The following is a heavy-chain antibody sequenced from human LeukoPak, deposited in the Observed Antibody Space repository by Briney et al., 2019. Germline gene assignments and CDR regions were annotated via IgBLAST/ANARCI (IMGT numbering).Heavy chain of an antibody. V-gene: IGHV4-39*01. CDR3: VSPRGFSYGYFDY. J-gene: IGHJ4*02. D-gene: IGHD5-18*01. Sequence: PSETLSLTCTVSGGSISSSSAYWGWIRRPPGKGLEWIGSIYYSKNTYYNPPLKSRVTISADTSKNQFSLTLGSVSATDTAVYYCVSPRGFSYGYFDYWGQGTLVTVSS. CDR2: IYYSKNT. CDR1: GGSISSSSAY.